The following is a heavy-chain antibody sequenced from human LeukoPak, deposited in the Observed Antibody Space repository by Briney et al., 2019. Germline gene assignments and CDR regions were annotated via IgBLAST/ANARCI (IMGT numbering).Heavy chain of an antibody. D-gene: IGHD6-19*01. CDR2: ISWNSGSI. CDR1: GFTFDDYA. V-gene: IGHV3-9*03. J-gene: IGHJ3*02. CDR3: AKAHSLYSSGWLSAFDI. Sequence: GGSLRLSCAASGFTFDDYAMHWVRQAPGKGLEWVSGISWNSGSIGYADSVKGRFTISRDNAKNSLYLQMNSLRAEDMALYYCAKAHSLYSSGWLSAFDIWGQGTMVTVSS.